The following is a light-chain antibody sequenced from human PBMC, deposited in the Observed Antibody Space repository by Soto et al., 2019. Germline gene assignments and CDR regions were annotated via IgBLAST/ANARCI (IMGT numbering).Light chain of an antibody. J-gene: IGKJ1*01. V-gene: IGKV1-5*03. CDR3: QQYNDNWT. Sequence: DIQMTQSPSTLSASVGDRVTITCRASQSISSWLAWYQQKPGQAPKLLIYKASTLQSGVPSRFSGSGSGTEFTLAISSLQPDDSATYYCQQYNDNWTFGQGIRWISN. CDR2: KAS. CDR1: QSISSW.